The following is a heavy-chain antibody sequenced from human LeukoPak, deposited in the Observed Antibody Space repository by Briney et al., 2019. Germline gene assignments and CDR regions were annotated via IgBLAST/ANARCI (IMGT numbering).Heavy chain of an antibody. J-gene: IGHJ5*02. CDR1: GFTFSSYG. V-gene: IGHV3-33*01. CDR3: ARPALRRRLGNNNWFDP. Sequence: QPGRSLRLSCAASGFTFSSYGMHWVRQAPGKGLGWVAVIWYDGSNKYYADSVKGRFTISRDNSKNTLYLQMNSLRAEDTAVYYCARPALRRRLGNNNWFDPWGQGTLVTVSS. CDR2: IWYDGSNK. D-gene: IGHD5-12*01.